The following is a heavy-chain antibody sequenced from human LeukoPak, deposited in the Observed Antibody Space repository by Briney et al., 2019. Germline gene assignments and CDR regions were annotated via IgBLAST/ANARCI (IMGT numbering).Heavy chain of an antibody. J-gene: IGHJ6*03. Sequence: GGSLRLSCAASGFTFNSYGMHWVRQAPGKGLEWVAFIRYDGSYEYYADSVKGRFTISRDNSKTTLYLQMNSLRSEDTAVYYCARDGGLHLYYYYNYMDIWGKGTTVTVSS. V-gene: IGHV3-30*02. CDR1: GFTFNSYG. CDR2: IRYDGSYE. D-gene: IGHD5-24*01. CDR3: ARDGGLHLYYYYNYMDI.